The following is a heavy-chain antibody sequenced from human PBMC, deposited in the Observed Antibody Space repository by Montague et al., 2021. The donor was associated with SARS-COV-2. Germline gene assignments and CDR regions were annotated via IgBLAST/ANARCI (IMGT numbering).Heavy chain of an antibody. Sequence: SETLSLTCTVSGGSISNSIYYWGWIRQPPGKGLEWIGSIYYTGSTYYXSSLKSRVTISMNTSNNQFFLKLTSVTAADTAVYYCARPGRGYSYGLDAFEVWGQGTMVTVSS. J-gene: IGHJ3*01. D-gene: IGHD5-18*01. CDR1: GGSISNSIYY. CDR3: ARPGRGYSYGLDAFEV. CDR2: IYYTGST. V-gene: IGHV4-39*01.